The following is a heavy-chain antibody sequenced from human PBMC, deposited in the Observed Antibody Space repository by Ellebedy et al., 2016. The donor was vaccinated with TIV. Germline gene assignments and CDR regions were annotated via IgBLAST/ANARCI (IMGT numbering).Heavy chain of an antibody. J-gene: IGHJ5*02. V-gene: IGHV3-23*01. CDR1: GFTFNSYA. D-gene: IGHD2-2*03. CDR2: ISGSDGST. Sequence: GESLKISXAASGFTFNSYAMNWVRQAPGKGLEWVSAISGSDGSTYYAVSVKGRFTISRDNSKNTLYLQMNSLRAEDTAVYYCAKDHLYGYCSSTSCRDSNWFDPWGQGTLVTVSS. CDR3: AKDHLYGYCSSTSCRDSNWFDP.